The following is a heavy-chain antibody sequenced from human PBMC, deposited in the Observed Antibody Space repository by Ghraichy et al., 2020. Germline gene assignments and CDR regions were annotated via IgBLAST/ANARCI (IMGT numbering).Heavy chain of an antibody. CDR1: GFTFSNYA. Sequence: GGSLRLSCAASGFTFSNYAMSWVRQAPGKGLEWVSVISGSGGSTYYADPVKGRFTISRDNSKNTLYLQMNSLRAEDTAIYYCARRYFYDSGGYYYVWGTPFYPDVRGKGTTVTVSS. V-gene: IGHV3-23*01. CDR3: ARRYFYDSGGYYYVWGTPFYPDV. CDR2: ISGSGGST. J-gene: IGHJ6*04. D-gene: IGHD3-22*01.